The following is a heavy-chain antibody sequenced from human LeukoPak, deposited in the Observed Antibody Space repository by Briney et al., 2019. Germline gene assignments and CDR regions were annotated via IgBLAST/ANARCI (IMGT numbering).Heavy chain of an antibody. Sequence: GGSLRLSCAASGFTFSNYNMNWVRQAPGKGLEWVSSISSTSSFIYYADSVKGRFTISRDNAKNSLYLQMNSLRAEDTAVYYCAKDRIVVVPAALLDYWGQGTLVTVSS. CDR1: GFTFSNYN. CDR3: AKDRIVVVPAALLDY. D-gene: IGHD2-2*01. J-gene: IGHJ4*02. V-gene: IGHV3-21*01. CDR2: ISSTSSFI.